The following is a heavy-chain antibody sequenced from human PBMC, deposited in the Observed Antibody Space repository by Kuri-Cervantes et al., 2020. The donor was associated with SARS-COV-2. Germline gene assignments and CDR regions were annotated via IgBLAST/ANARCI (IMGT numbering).Heavy chain of an antibody. V-gene: IGHV4-39*07. D-gene: IGHD3-22*01. J-gene: IGHJ4*02. CDR3: ARAQDYYDSSGSITLFDY. CDR2: IYESGDT. Sequence: SETLSLTCTVSGASISSSTYYWGWIRQSPGKGLEWLGSIYESGDTYYSSSLKSRLSLSVDTSKNQFSLKLSSVTAADTAVYYCARAQDYYDSSGSITLFDYWGQGTLVTVSS. CDR1: GASISSSTYY.